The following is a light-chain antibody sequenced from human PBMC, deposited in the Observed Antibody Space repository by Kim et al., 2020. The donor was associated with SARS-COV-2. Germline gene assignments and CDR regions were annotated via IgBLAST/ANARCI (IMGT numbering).Light chain of an antibody. J-gene: IGKJ1*01. CDR1: QSVSNN. CDR3: QQYDKWPPWT. Sequence: DIVMTQSPATLSVSPGERATLSCRASQSVSNNLAWYQQKPGRAPSLLIYGASTRATGVPARFSGSGSGTEFTLTITSLQSEYFAVYYCQQYDKWPPWTFGRGTKVDIK. CDR2: GAS. V-gene: IGKV3-15*01.